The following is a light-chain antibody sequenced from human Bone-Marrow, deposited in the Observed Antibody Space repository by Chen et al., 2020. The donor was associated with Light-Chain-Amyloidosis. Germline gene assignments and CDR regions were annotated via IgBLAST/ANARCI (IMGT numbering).Light chain of an antibody. V-gene: IGLV3-25*03. CDR1: DLPTKY. J-gene: IGLJ2*01. CDR3: QSADSSGTYEVI. CDR2: RDT. Sequence: SYELTQPPSVSVSPGQTARITCSGDDLPTKYAYWYQQKPGQAPVLVIHRDTERPSALSERFSGTSSGTTATLTISGVQAEDEADYHCQSADSSGTYEVIFGGGTKLTVL.